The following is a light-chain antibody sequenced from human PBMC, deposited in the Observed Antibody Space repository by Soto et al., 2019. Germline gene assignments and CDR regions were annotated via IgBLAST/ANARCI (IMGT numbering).Light chain of an antibody. J-gene: IGKJ4*01. V-gene: IGKV3-20*01. CDR2: DAF. CDR1: QNIGTN. CDR3: QQYGRTPLT. Sequence: EILMTQSPATLSVSPGERAILSCRASQNIGTNLVWYQQKPGQAPRLLIYDAFTRATGIPDRFSGSGSGADFTLTINRLEPEDFAVYFCQQYGRTPLTFGGGTKVDIK.